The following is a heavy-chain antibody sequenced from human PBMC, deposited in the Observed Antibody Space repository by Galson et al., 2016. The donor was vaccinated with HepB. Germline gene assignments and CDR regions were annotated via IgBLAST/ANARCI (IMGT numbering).Heavy chain of an antibody. CDR2: ISYDGNNK. CDR3: ARLASTYYDFWSDYPDY. D-gene: IGHD3-3*01. J-gene: IGHJ4*02. CDR1: GISFSSYA. Sequence: SLRLSCAVSGISFSSYAMHWVRRAPGKGLDWVAVISYDGNNKDYADSVRGRFTISRDNSKNTLYLQMNSLRGEDTAVYYCARLASTYYDFWSDYPDYWGQGTLVTVSS. V-gene: IGHV3-30-3*01.